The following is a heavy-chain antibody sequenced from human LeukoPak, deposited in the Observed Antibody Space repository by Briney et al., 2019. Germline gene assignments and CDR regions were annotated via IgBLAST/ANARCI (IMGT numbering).Heavy chain of an antibody. CDR2: ISGSGGST. V-gene: IGHV3-23*01. CDR1: GFTFSSYA. D-gene: IGHD3-16*01. J-gene: IGHJ3*02. Sequence: PGGSLRLSCAASGFTFSSYAMSWVRQAPGKGLEWVSAISGSGGSTYYADSVKGRFTISRDKSKNTLYLQMNSLRAEDPAVYYCAKDSWGSNSHDAFDIWGQGTMVTVSS. CDR3: AKDSWGSNSHDAFDI.